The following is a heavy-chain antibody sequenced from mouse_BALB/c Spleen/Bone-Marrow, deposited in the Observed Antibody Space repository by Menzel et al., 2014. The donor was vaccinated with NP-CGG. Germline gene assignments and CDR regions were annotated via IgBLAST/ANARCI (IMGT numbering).Heavy chain of an antibody. Sequence: LQESGPAMVKPGASVTMSCKASGYTFTSYVMHWVQQKPGQGLAWIGSINPYNDGTKYNEKFHGRDALTSDKSSSTAYMELSSLTAEDSAVYYCARSYGGGDHWGQGITPTVPS. D-gene: IGHD1-1*01. J-gene: IGHJ2*01. CDR1: GYTFTSYV. CDR2: INPYNDGT. CDR3: ARSYGGGDH. V-gene: IGHV1-14*01.